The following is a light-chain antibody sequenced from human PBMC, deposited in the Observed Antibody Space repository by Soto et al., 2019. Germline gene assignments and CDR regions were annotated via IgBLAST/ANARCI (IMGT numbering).Light chain of an antibody. Sequence: EFVWTKYPGTLSLSPGERATLSCRASQSVSSSYLAWYQQKPGHAPRLLIYGASSRATGIPDRFSGSGSGTDFTLTISRLEPEDFAVYYCHQYDSSPLTFGGGTKVEIK. CDR2: GAS. V-gene: IGKV3-20*01. CDR1: QSVSSSY. CDR3: HQYDSSPLT. J-gene: IGKJ4*01.